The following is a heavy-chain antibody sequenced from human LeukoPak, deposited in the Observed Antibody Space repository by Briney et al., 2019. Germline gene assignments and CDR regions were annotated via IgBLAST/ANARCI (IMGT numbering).Heavy chain of an antibody. V-gene: IGHV4-34*01. Sequence: PSETLSLTCAVYGGSFSGYYWSWIRQPPGKGLEWIGEINHSGSTNYNPSLKSRVTISVDTSKNQFSLKLSSVTAADTAVYYCARHTRCLRGSYDFWSGYYHCYFDYWGQGTLVTVSS. CDR3: ARHTRCLRGSYDFWSGYYHCYFDY. D-gene: IGHD3-3*01. J-gene: IGHJ4*02. CDR1: GGSFSGYY. CDR2: INHSGST.